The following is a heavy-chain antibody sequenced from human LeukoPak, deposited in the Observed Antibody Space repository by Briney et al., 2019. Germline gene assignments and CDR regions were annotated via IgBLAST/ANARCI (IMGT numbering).Heavy chain of an antibody. D-gene: IGHD6-13*01. CDR1: GFTFRSYG. CDR2: IWGSGSST. J-gene: IGHJ4*02. V-gene: IGHV3-23*01. CDR3: AKDEVSQYSSSWYYFDN. Sequence: GGSLRLSCAACGFTFRSYGMSWVRQAPGKGLEWVSTIWGSGSSTFYADSAKGRFTISRDNSKNTLYLQMNSLRVEDTAVYYCAKDEVSQYSSSWYYFDNWGQGTLVTVSS.